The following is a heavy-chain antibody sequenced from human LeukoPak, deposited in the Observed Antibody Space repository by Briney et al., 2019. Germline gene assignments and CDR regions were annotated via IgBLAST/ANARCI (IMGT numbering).Heavy chain of an antibody. D-gene: IGHD3-10*01. CDR1: GGSISSSSYY. J-gene: IGHJ4*02. CDR3: ASSIITMVRGVIIHSFDY. CDR2: IYYSGST. V-gene: IGHV4-39*01. Sequence: SETLSLTCIVSGGSISSSSYYWGWIRQPPGKGLEWIGSIYYSGSTYYNPSLKSRVTISVDTSKNQFSLKLSSVTAADTAVYYCASSIITMVRGVIIHSFDYWGQGTLVTVSS.